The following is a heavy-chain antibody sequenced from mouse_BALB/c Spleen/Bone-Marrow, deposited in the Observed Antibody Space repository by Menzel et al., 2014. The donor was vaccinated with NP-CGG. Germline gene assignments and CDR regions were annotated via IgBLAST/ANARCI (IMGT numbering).Heavy chain of an antibody. CDR1: GFSLTSYG. CDR2: IWAGGST. Sequence: VMLVESGPGLVSPSQSLSITCTVSGFSLTSYGVHWVHQPPGKGLEWLGVIWAGGSTNYNSALMSRLSISKDNSKSQVFLKMNSLQTDDTAMYYCARPTPRYFAMDYWGQGTSVTVSS. J-gene: IGHJ4*01. D-gene: IGHD6-1*01. V-gene: IGHV2-9*02. CDR3: ARPTPRYFAMDY.